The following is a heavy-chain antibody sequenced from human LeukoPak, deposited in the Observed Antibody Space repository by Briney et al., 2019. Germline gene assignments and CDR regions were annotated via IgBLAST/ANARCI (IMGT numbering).Heavy chain of an antibody. CDR1: GFTFSSYA. J-gene: IGHJ5*02. CDR2: ISNSGGST. CDR3: TIPPTNIVIIAAAGFDP. D-gene: IGHD2/OR15-2a*01. Sequence: PGGSLRLSCAASGFTFSSYAMSWLRQVPGKGLERVSSISNSGGSTYYADSVKGRFTISRDNSKHTLYLQMDSLRAEDTAVYYCTIPPTNIVIIAAAGFDPWGQGTLVTVSS. V-gene: IGHV3-23*01.